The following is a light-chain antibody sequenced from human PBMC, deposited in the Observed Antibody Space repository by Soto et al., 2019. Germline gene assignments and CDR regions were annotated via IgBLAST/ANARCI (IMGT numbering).Light chain of an antibody. CDR2: DVS. V-gene: IGLV2-14*01. CDR1: SSDVGGYNY. J-gene: IGLJ2*01. Sequence: QSALTQPASASGSAGQSITISCTGTSSDVGGYNYVSWYQQHPSKAPKLMIYDVSNRPSGVSNRFSGSKSGNTASLTISGLQAEDEADYYCSSYTSSSTSVVFGGGTKLTVL. CDR3: SSYTSSSTSVV.